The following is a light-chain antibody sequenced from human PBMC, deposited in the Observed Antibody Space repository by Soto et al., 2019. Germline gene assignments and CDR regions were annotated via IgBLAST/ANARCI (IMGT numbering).Light chain of an antibody. CDR2: AVS. J-gene: IGLJ1*01. Sequence: QSALPQPASVSGSPGQSITISCTGTASDVGGYNYVSWYQQHPGKAPKLMIHAVSNRPSGISSRFSGSKSGNTASLTISGLQSEDEADYFCCSYTSRTTYVFGTGTKVTVL. CDR3: CSYTSRTTYV. CDR1: ASDVGGYNY. V-gene: IGLV2-14*01.